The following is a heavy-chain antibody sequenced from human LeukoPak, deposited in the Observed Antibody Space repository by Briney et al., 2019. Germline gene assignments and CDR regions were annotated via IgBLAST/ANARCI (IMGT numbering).Heavy chain of an antibody. CDR1: GYSISSGYY. CDR3: ARDLDTAMVRLDY. CDR2: IYHSGST. V-gene: IGHV4-38-2*02. Sequence: SETLSLTCTVSGYSISSGYYWGWIRQPPGKGLEWIGSIYHSGSTYNNPSLKSRVTMSIDTPKNQFSLKVNSMTAADTAVYYCARDLDTAMVRLDYWGQGTLVTVSS. J-gene: IGHJ4*02. D-gene: IGHD5-18*01.